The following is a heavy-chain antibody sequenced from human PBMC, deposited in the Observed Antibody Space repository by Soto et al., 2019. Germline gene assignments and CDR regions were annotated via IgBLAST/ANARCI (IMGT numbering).Heavy chain of an antibody. V-gene: IGHV4-31*03. D-gene: IGHD3-3*01. CDR2: IYYSGSS. J-gene: IGHJ5*02. CDR3: ARAQRITIFGVALCGWFDP. CDR1: GGSISSGGYY. Sequence: SETLSLTCTVSGGSISSGGYYWSWIRQHPGKGLEWIGYIYYSGSSYYNPSLKSRVTISVDTSKNQFSLKLSSVTAADTAVYYCARAQRITIFGVALCGWFDPWGQGTLVTVSS.